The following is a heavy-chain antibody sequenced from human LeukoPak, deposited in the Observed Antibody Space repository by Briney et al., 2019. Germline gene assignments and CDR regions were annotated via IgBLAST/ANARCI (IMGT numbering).Heavy chain of an antibody. CDR1: GFTFSSYA. CDR2: ISGSGGST. J-gene: IGHJ4*02. Sequence: PGGSLRLSCAASGFTFSSYAMSWVRQAPGKGLEWVSAISGSGGSTYYADSVKGRFTISRDNSKNTLYLQMNSLRAEDTAVYYCAKEPMATVTTTGPFDYWGQGTLVTVSS. D-gene: IGHD4-17*01. V-gene: IGHV3-23*01. CDR3: AKEPMATVTTTGPFDY.